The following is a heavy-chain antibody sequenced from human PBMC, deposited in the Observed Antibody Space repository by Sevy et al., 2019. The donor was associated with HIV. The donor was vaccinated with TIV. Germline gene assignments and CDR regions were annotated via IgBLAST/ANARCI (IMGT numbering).Heavy chain of an antibody. V-gene: IGHV3-7*03. CDR3: AGGGTHDSDY. J-gene: IGHJ4*02. CDR1: GFSFSRFY. CDR2: IKEDGSEK. D-gene: IGHD3-16*01. Sequence: ESLKISCAASGFSFSRFYMSWVRQAPGKGLAWVATIKEDGSEKFHVDSVRGRFTISRDNGKNSLDLQINSLSVDDTAVYYCAGGGTHDSDYWGQGTLVTVSS.